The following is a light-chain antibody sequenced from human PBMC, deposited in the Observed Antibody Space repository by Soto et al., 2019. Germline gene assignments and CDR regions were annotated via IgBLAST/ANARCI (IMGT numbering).Light chain of an antibody. CDR1: SSDVGGDDY. CDR2: DVS. Sequence: QSALTQPRSVSGSPGQSVTISCTGTSSDVGGDDYVSWYQQHPGKAPKLMIYDVSKRPAGVSNRFSGSKSANTAPLTISWLQADDEAEYYCSSYTSSSTRVFGTGTKVTVL. V-gene: IGLV2-14*03. J-gene: IGLJ1*01. CDR3: SSYTSSSTRV.